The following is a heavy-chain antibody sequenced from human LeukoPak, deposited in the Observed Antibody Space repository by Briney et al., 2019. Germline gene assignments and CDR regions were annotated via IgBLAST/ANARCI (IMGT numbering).Heavy chain of an antibody. CDR3: AREVLRHDY. D-gene: IGHD3-10*01. V-gene: IGHV7-4-1*02. CDR2: IITDTGNP. Sequence: GASVKVSCEASGYTLAQHSINWVRQAPGQGLEWMGWIITDTGNPTYAQGFTGRFVFSVDTSVNTAYLQISSLKAEDTAVYYCAREVLRHDYWGQGTLVTVSS. J-gene: IGHJ4*02. CDR1: GYTLAQHS.